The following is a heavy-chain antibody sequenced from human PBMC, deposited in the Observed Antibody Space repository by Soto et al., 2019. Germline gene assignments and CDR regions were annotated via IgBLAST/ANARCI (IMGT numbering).Heavy chain of an antibody. D-gene: IGHD3-9*01. V-gene: IGHV3-23*01. CDR2: ISGSGGST. CDR3: AKGGYYDILTGYSDYFDY. J-gene: IGHJ4*02. Sequence: GGSLRLSCAASGFTFSSYAMSWVRQAPGKGLEWVSAISGSGGSTYYADSVKGRFTISRDNSKNTLYLQMNSLRAEDTAVYYCAKGGYYDILTGYSDYFDYWGQGTLVTVSS. CDR1: GFTFSSYA.